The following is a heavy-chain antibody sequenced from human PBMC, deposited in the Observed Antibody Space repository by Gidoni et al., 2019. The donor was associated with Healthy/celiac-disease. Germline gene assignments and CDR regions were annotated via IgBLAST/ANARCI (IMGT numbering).Heavy chain of an antibody. V-gene: IGHV3-23*01. Sequence: EVQLLESGGGLVQPGGSLRLSCAASGFTFSSYALSWVRQAPGKGLEWVSAISGSGGSTYYADSVKGRFTISRDNSKNTLYLQMNSLRAEDTAVYYCAKDLGITMVQGRRLTGYWGQGTLVTVSS. CDR3: AKDLGITMVQGRRLTGY. CDR1: GFTFSSYA. J-gene: IGHJ4*02. D-gene: IGHD3-10*01. CDR2: ISGSGGST.